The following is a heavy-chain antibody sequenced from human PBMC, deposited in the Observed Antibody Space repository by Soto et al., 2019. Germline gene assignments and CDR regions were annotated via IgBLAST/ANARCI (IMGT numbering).Heavy chain of an antibody. D-gene: IGHD6-19*01. CDR1: GGSISGSSFY. CDR2: IYYSGST. Sequence: SETLSLTCTVSGGSISGSSFYWRWIRQPPGKGLEWIASIYYSGSTWYNPSLKSRVTISVDTSKNQFSLKLDSVTAPDTAVYYCATSVSGIDYWGQGTLVTVSS. J-gene: IGHJ4*02. V-gene: IGHV4-39*01. CDR3: ATSVSGIDY.